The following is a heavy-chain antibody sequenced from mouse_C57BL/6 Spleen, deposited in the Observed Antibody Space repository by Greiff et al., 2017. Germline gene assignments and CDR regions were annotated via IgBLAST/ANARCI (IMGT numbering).Heavy chain of an antibody. V-gene: IGHV2-5*01. CDR3: AKGWDGWEGFAY. Sequence: VKLMESGPGLVQPSQSLSITCTVSGFSLTSYGVHWVRQSPGKGLEWLGVIWRGGSTDYNAAFMFRLSITKDNSKSQVFFKMNSLQADDTAIYYCAKGWDGWEGFAYWGQGTLVTVSA. D-gene: IGHD4-1*01. CDR2: IWRGGST. CDR1: GFSLTSYG. J-gene: IGHJ3*01.